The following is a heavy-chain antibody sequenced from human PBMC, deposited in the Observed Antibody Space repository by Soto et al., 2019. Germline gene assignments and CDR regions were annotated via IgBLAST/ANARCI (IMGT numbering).Heavy chain of an antibody. CDR2: IFYTGST. CDR1: GGSVSSSDYY. V-gene: IGHV4-30-4*01. Sequence: QVQLQESGPGVVKPSQTLSLTCKVSGGSVSSSDYYWSWVRQPPGKGPEFIGYIFYTGSTHYNPSLKSRLTMSIDTSENQLSLELRSVTATDTAVYYCARYNLLWFDRWGQGTLVTVSS. D-gene: IGHD1-1*01. CDR3: ARYNLLWFDR. J-gene: IGHJ5*02.